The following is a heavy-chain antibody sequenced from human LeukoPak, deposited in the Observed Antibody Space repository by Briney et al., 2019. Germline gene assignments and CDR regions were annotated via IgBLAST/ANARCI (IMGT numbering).Heavy chain of an antibody. CDR1: GFIFSSYN. D-gene: IGHD3-10*02. Sequence: GGSLRLSCAASGFIFSSYNMNWVRQAAGKGLEWVSYISSSGSTIYYADSVKGRFTISRDNAKNSLYMQMNSLRAEDTAVYYCAELGITMIGGVWGKGTTVTISS. J-gene: IGHJ6*04. CDR2: ISSSGSTI. V-gene: IGHV3-48*03. CDR3: AELGITMIGGV.